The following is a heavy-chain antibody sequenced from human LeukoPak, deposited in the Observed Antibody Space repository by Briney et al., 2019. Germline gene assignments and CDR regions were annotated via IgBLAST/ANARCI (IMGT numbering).Heavy chain of an antibody. CDR2: VRSGGST. Sequence: SETLSLTCTVSGGSISSNYWSWIRQPPGKGLEWIGFVRSGGSTNYNPSLKSRVTISVDTSKNQFSLKLSSVTAADTAVYYCAMDVPGVDGHYMDVWGKGTTVTVSS. J-gene: IGHJ6*03. CDR1: GGSISSNY. V-gene: IGHV4-59*01. D-gene: IGHD2-21*01. CDR3: AMDVPGVDGHYMDV.